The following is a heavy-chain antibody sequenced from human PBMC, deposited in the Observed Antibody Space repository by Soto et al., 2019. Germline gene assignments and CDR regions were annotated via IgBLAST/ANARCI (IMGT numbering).Heavy chain of an antibody. Sequence: GGSLRLSCAASGFTFTPYGMHWVRQAPGKGLEWVAVISYDGSNKYYADSVKGRFTISRDNSKNTLYLQMNSLRAEDTALYYCAKGARVVAASPTDYWGQGTLVTVSS. V-gene: IGHV3-30*18. D-gene: IGHD2-15*01. CDR3: AKGARVVAASPTDY. J-gene: IGHJ4*02. CDR2: ISYDGSNK. CDR1: GFTFTPYG.